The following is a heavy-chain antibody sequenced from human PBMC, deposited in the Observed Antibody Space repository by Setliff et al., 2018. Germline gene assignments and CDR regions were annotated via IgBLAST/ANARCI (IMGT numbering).Heavy chain of an antibody. D-gene: IGHD1-7*01. J-gene: IGHJ3*02. CDR1: GGSIGSSSYY. CDR3: ARDPYNWNYGDAFDI. Sequence: LSLTCTVSGGSIGSSSYYWGWIRQPPGKGLEWIGSIYYSGSTYFNPSLKSRVTISVDTSKNQFSLKLSSVTAADTAVYYCARDPYNWNYGDAFDIWGQGTMVTVSS. V-gene: IGHV4-39*07. CDR2: IYYSGST.